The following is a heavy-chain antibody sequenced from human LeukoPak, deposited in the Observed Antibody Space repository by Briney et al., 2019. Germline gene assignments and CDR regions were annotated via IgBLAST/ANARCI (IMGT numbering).Heavy chain of an antibody. V-gene: IGHV3-23*01. CDR3: AKDVEMATTPRLFDY. CDR2: ISGSGTST. J-gene: IGHJ4*02. CDR1: GFTFGSYS. Sequence: GGALRLSCAASGFTFGSYSMNWIRQAPGEGLEWVSSISGSGTSTYYADSVKGRFTISRDNSKNTLYLQMNSLRAEDTVVYYCAKDVEMATTPRLFDYWGQGTLVTVSS. D-gene: IGHD5-24*01.